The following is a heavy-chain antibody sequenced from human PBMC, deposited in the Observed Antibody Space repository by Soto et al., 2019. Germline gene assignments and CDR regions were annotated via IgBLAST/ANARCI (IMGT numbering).Heavy chain of an antibody. CDR3: ARGYDSSGYYLSYNWFDP. J-gene: IGHJ5*02. CDR2: IYYSGST. Sequence: SETLSLTCTVSGGSISSYYWSWIRQPPGKGLEWIGYIYYSGSTNYNPSLKSRVTISVDTSKNQFSLKLSSVTAADTAVYYCARGYDSSGYYLSYNWFDPWGQGTLVTVSS. D-gene: IGHD3-22*01. CDR1: GGSISSYY. V-gene: IGHV4-59*01.